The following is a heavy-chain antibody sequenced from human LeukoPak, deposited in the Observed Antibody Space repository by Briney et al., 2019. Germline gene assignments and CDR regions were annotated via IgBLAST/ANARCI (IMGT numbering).Heavy chain of an antibody. CDR1: GFTLRSYT. J-gene: IGHJ4*02. CDR2: ISGSGGST. D-gene: IGHD6-25*01. CDR3: AKHERSGGLDY. V-gene: IGHV3-23*01. Sequence: GGSLRLSCAASGFTLRSYTMNWVRQAPGKGLEWVSAISGSGGSTYYADSVKGRFTISRDNSKNTLYLQMNSLRAEDTAVYYCAKHERSGGLDYWGQGALVTVSS.